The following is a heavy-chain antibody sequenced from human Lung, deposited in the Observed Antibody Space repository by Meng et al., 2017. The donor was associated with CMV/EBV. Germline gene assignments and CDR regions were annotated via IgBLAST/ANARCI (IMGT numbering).Heavy chain of an antibody. D-gene: IGHD2-15*01. Sequence: VRLQGSGQGRVKPSQTLSLTCTVSGGSISSGDYYWSWIRQPPGKGLEWIGYIYYTGSTYYNPSLKSRVIISVDTSKNQFSLKLNSVTAADTAVYYYARVGGCSGGGCYHRLFDYWGQGTLVTVSS. CDR3: ARVGGCSGGGCYHRLFDY. J-gene: IGHJ4*02. V-gene: IGHV4-30-4*01. CDR2: IYYTGST. CDR1: GGSISSGDYY.